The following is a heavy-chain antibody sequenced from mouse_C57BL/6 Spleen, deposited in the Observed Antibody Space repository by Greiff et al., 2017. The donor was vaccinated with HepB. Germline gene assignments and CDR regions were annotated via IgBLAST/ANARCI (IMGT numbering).Heavy chain of an antibody. CDR1: GYTFTSYT. CDR3: ARPYYYGSSYYFDY. J-gene: IGHJ2*01. Sequence: QVQLKESGAELARPGASVKMSCKASGYTFTSYTMHWVKQTPGQGLEWIGYINPSSGYTKYNQKFKDKATLTADKSSSTAYMQLSSLTSEDSAVYYCARPYYYGSSYYFDYWGQGTTLTVSS. D-gene: IGHD1-1*01. V-gene: IGHV1-4*01. CDR2: INPSSGYT.